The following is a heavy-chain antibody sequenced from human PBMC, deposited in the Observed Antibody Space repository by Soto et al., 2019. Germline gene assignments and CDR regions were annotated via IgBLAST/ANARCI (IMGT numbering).Heavy chain of an antibody. V-gene: IGHV1-69*06. D-gene: IGHD3-22*01. CDR3: ARNIPSTVIVVGPKLAFDP. J-gene: IGHJ5*02. CDR2: IIPIYGTA. CDR1: GGTFTTHS. Sequence: ASGKGSFKASGGTFTTHSLSWVRQAPGQGLEWVGWIIPIYGTAIYAQKFQGRVTITAERSTSTVYMELSSLRSEDTAVYYCARNIPSTVIVVGPKLAFDPWGQGTLVTVSS.